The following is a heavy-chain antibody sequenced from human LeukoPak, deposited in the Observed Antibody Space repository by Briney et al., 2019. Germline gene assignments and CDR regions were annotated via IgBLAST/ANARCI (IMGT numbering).Heavy chain of an antibody. J-gene: IGHJ4*02. D-gene: IGHD3-10*01. V-gene: IGHV4-59*01. CDR3: ARVPRTKYYSSGPYYFDY. CDR2: MYYSGSP. CDR1: GVSISSYY. Sequence: SETLSLTCTVSGVSISSYYWRCLRQPPGKGLEWIGYMYYSGSPNYNPSLKSRVTTSVDPSKNQFSLKLSSVTAADTAVYYCARVPRTKYYSSGPYYFDYWGQGTLVTVSP.